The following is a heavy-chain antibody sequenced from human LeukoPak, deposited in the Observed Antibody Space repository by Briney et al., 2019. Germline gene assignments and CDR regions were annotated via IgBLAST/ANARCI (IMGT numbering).Heavy chain of an antibody. Sequence: SETLSLTCTVSGGSISSYYWSWLRQPPGKGLEWIGYIYYSGSTNYNPSLKSRVTISVDTSKNQFSLRLSSVTAADTAVYYCARGGYSGYDSPLDFWGQGTLVTVSS. CDR2: IYYSGST. J-gene: IGHJ4*02. D-gene: IGHD5-12*01. CDR1: GGSISSYY. CDR3: ARGGYSGYDSPLDF. V-gene: IGHV4-59*01.